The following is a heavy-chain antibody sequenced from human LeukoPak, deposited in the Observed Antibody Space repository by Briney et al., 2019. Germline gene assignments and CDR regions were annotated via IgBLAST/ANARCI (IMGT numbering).Heavy chain of an antibody. CDR3: VKGRLTGDH. CDR2: ISGSSGGT. J-gene: IGHJ4*02. Sequence: GGSLRLSCAASGFTFSSYGMTWVRQAPGKGLEWVSGISGSSGGTYYSDSVKGRFAISGDNSKNTLYLQMNSLRAEDTAVYYCVKGRLTGDHWGQGTLVTVSS. D-gene: IGHD7-27*01. CDR1: GFTFSSYG. V-gene: IGHV3-23*01.